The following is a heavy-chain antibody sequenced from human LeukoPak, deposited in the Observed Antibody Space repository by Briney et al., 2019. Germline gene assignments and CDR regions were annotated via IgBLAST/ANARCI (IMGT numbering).Heavy chain of an antibody. CDR2: IKSDGSNK. D-gene: IGHD1-1*01. Sequence: GGSLRLSCAVSGFSFRSYGMPWVRQAPGKGLEWVAYIKSDGSNKYQADSVKGRFTISRDNSKNTLYLQMNSLRPEDTAVYYCTKDRTASADDDDYWGQGSLVTVSS. J-gene: IGHJ4*02. V-gene: IGHV3-30*02. CDR1: GFSFRSYG. CDR3: TKDRTASADDDDY.